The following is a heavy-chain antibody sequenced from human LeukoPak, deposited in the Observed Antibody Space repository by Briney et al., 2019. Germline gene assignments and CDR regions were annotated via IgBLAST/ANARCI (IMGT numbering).Heavy chain of an antibody. J-gene: IGHJ5*02. V-gene: IGHV1-69*13. Sequence: ASVRVSCKASGYTFTSYGISWVRQAAGQGLEWRGGINPIFGTANYAQKFQGRVTITADESTSTAYMEMKSLRSEDTAVYYCATWEWELLRNWFDPWGQGTLVTVSS. D-gene: IGHD1-26*01. CDR1: GYTFTSYG. CDR2: INPIFGTA. CDR3: ATWEWELLRNWFDP.